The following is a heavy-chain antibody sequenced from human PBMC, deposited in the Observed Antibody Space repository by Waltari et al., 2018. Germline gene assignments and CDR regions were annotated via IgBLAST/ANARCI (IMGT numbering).Heavy chain of an antibody. D-gene: IGHD6-13*01. J-gene: IGHJ2*01. Sequence: QVQLQQWGAGLLKPSETLSLTCAVYGGSFSGYYWSWIRQPPGKGLEWIGEINHRGSTNYNPSLKSRVTISVDTSKNQFSLKLSSVTAADTAVYYCARIVVQQLVRTPLNWYFDLWGRGTLVTVSS. V-gene: IGHV4-34*01. CDR2: INHRGST. CDR1: GGSFSGYY. CDR3: ARIVVQQLVRTPLNWYFDL.